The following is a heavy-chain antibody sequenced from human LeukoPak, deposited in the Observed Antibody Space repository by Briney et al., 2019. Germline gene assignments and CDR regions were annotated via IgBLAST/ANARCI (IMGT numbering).Heavy chain of an antibody. D-gene: IGHD2-2*01. CDR1: GFTFSSYG. J-gene: IGHJ6*03. CDR3: AKDALGDCSSTTCQRYYFMDV. Sequence: GGSLRLSCAASGFTFSSYGMHWVRQAPGKGLEWVTFIQYGGSNKYYADSVKGRFTISRDNSKNTLYLQMNSLRAEDTAVYYCAKDALGDCSSTTCQRYYFMDVWGKGTTVTVSS. V-gene: IGHV3-30*02. CDR2: IQYGGSNK.